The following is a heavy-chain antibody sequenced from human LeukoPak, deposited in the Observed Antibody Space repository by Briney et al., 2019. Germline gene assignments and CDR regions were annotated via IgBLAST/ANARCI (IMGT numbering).Heavy chain of an antibody. V-gene: IGHV4-30-4*08. CDR1: GASISSDDYY. CDR2: IYNSGTT. D-gene: IGHD2/OR15-2a*01. CDR3: ARAPVITYSWYWFDR. Sequence: SETLSLTCTVSGASISSDDYYWSWIRQPPGNGLEWIGYIYNSGTTYYNPSLKSRLTISIDTSKNQFSLKLSSVTAADTALYYCARAPVITYSWYWFDRWGQGTLVNVSS. J-gene: IGHJ5*02.